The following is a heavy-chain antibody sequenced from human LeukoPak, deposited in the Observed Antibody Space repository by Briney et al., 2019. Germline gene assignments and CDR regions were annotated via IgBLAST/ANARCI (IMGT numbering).Heavy chain of an antibody. Sequence: GGSLRLSCAASGFTFSNAWMSWVRQAPGKGLEWVGRIKSKTDGGTTDYAAAVKGRFTISRDDSKNTLYLQMNSLKTEDTAVYYCTTDDYYDSSGPAGYWGQGTQVTVSS. D-gene: IGHD3-22*01. CDR2: IKSKTDGGTT. CDR3: TTDDYYDSSGPAGY. J-gene: IGHJ4*02. CDR1: GFTFSNAW. V-gene: IGHV3-15*01.